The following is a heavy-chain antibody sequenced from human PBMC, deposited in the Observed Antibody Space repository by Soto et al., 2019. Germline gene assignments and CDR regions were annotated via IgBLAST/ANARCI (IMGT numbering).Heavy chain of an antibody. CDR3: ASGFRNGFNV. Sequence: DSVKGRFTISRDNAKSAVYLQMNSLRAEDTAVYYCASGFRNGFNVWGQGTTVSVSS. D-gene: IGHD2-8*01. V-gene: IGHV3-21*01. J-gene: IGHJ6*02.